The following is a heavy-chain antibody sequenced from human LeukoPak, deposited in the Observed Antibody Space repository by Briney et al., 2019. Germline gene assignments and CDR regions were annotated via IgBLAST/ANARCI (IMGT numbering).Heavy chain of an antibody. V-gene: IGHV4-39*01. CDR3: ARLWDSTGFYFYYYMDV. D-gene: IGHD6-25*01. Sequence: NPSETLSLTCIVSGVSIRSDTYYWGWIRQPPGKGLEWIGNYHNGNSYYNPSLKSRVTISEDTSGNQFSLRVTSVTAADTAVYYCARLWDSTGFYFYYYMDVWGEGTTVTVSS. CDR2: YHNGNS. CDR1: GVSIRSDTYY. J-gene: IGHJ6*03.